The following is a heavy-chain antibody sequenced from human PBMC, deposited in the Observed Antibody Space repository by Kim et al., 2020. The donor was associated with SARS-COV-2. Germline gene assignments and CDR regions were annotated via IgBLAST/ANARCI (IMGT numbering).Heavy chain of an antibody. CDR1: GGSVSSGSYF. D-gene: IGHD3-3*01. V-gene: IGHV4-61*01. CDR3: ARAPNDFWSGYPYYFDY. J-gene: IGHJ4*02. CDR2: IYYSGNT. Sequence: SETLSLTCTVSGGSVSSGSYFWSWIRQPPGKGLEWIGYIYYSGNTNYNPSLKSQVTMSVDTSKNQFSLKLRSVTAADTAVYYCARAPNDFWSGYPYYFDYWGRGTLVTVSS.